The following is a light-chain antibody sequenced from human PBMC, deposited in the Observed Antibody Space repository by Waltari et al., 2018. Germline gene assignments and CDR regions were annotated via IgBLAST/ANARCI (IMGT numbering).Light chain of an antibody. J-gene: IGLJ3*02. CDR1: SSDIGSYNV. Sequence: QSALTQPASVSGSRGQSITISCTGSSSDIGSYNVVSWYQHHPGKAPKLLIYGVNNRPSGVSNRFSCSKAGNTASLTISGLQAEDEADYYCSSYAGSVVFGGGTKLTVL. CDR2: GVN. CDR3: SSYAGSVV. V-gene: IGLV2-23*02.